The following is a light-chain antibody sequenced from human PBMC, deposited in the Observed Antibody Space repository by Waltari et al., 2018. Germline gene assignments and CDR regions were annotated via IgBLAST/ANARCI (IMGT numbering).Light chain of an antibody. CDR3: MQGTHWPLT. V-gene: IGKV2-30*02. CDR2: KVS. Sequence: EVGMTQSPLSLPVTLGQPASIPLKSSQSLVHSDGNTYLAWFQQRPGQSPRRLIYKVSNRESGVPDRFSASGSGTDFTLKISRVEAEDVGVYYCMQGTHWPLTFGGGTKVEIK. J-gene: IGKJ4*01. CDR1: QSLVHSDGNTY.